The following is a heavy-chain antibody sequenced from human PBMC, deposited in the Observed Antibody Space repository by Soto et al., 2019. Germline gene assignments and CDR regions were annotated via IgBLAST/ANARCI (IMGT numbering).Heavy chain of an antibody. D-gene: IGHD4-17*01. Sequence: DVQLVESGGGLVKPGESLRLACAASGFSVNDAWMNWVRQAPGEGLEWVGRIQSQADGGTTDYAASMKVRFIISRDDSQNSLFLQINSLETEDTGIYFCTTFYGSNYWGQGTLVTVSS. CDR3: TTFYGSNY. V-gene: IGHV3-15*07. CDR2: IQSQADGGTT. CDR1: GFSVNDAW. J-gene: IGHJ4*02.